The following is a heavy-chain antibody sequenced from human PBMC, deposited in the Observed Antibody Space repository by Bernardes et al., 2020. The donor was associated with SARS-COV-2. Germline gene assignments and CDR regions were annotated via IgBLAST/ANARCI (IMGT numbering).Heavy chain of an antibody. D-gene: IGHD2-2*01. V-gene: IGHV4-39*01. CDR1: GASISRRSYY. CDR3: ARQQYQLPWAYYYYYGMDV. Sequence: LSLTCTVSGASISRRSYYWGWIRQPPGKGLEWIGSIYYSGSTYYNPSLKSRVTISVDTSKNQFSLKLSSVTAADTAVYYCARQQYQLPWAYYYYYGMDVWGQGTTVTVPS. CDR2: IYYSGST. J-gene: IGHJ6*02.